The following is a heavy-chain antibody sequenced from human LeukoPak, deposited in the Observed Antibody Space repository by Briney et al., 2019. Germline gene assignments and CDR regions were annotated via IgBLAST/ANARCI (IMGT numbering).Heavy chain of an antibody. CDR3: ARDSADCSSTSCYGNYFDY. D-gene: IGHD2-2*01. Sequence: PGRSLRLSCAASGFTFSSYGMHWVRQAPGKGLEWVAVISYDGSNKYYADSVKGRFTISRDNAKNTLYLQMNSLRAEDTAVYYCARDSADCSSTSCYGNYFDYWGQGTLVTVSS. CDR1: GFTFSSYG. V-gene: IGHV3-30*03. J-gene: IGHJ4*02. CDR2: ISYDGSNK.